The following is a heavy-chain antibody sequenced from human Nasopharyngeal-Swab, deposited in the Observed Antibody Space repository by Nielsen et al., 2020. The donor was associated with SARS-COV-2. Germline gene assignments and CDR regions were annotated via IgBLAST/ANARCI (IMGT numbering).Heavy chain of an antibody. CDR1: GGSVSSYY. CDR3: ARSEIAAGRPYYYYGMDV. J-gene: IGHJ6*02. CDR2: IYYSGST. V-gene: IGHV4-59*02. D-gene: IGHD6-13*01. Sequence: SETLSLTCTVSGGSVSSYYWSWIRQPPGKRLEWIGYIYYSGSTNYNPSLKSRVTISVDTSKNQLSLKLSSVTAADTAVYYCARSEIAAGRPYYYYGMDVWGQGTTVTVSS.